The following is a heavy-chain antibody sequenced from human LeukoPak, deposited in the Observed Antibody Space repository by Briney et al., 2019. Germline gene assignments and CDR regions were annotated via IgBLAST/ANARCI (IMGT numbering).Heavy chain of an antibody. CDR3: ARVFGYSSGWRTVYGMDV. D-gene: IGHD6-19*01. J-gene: IGHJ6*02. Sequence: GGSLRLSCAASGFTFSSYWMHWVRQAPGKGLVWVSRINSDGSSTSYADSVKGRFTISRDNAKNTLYLQMNSLRAEDTAVYYCARVFGYSSGWRTVYGMDVWGQGTTVTVSS. CDR1: GFTFSSYW. V-gene: IGHV3-74*01. CDR2: INSDGSST.